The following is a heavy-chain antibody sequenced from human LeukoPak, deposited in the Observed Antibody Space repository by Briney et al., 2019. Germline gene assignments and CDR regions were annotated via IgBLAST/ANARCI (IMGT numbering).Heavy chain of an antibody. V-gene: IGHV4-38-2*02. CDR1: GYSISSGYY. J-gene: IGHJ4*02. D-gene: IGHD3-22*01. Sequence: PSETLSLTCTVSGYSISSGYYWGWIRQPPGKGLEWIGSIYHSGSTYYNPSLKSRVTISVDTSKNQFPLKLSSVTAADTAVYYCARVRRAYDSSDYFDYWGQGTLVTVSS. CDR3: ARVRRAYDSSDYFDY. CDR2: IYHSGST.